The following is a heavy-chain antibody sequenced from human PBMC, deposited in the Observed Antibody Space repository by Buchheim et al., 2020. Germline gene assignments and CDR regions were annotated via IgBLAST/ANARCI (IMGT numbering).Heavy chain of an antibody. V-gene: IGHV3-30*04. CDR1: GLTFSSYA. Sequence: QVQLVESGGGVVQPGRSLRLSCAAPGLTFSSYAMHWVRQAPGKGLEWVAVISYDGSNEYCADSVKGRFTISSGNSKNKLYLQMNSLRGEDTAVYYCARSNLGGFDYWGQGTL. D-gene: IGHD3-16*01. CDR3: ARSNLGGFDY. J-gene: IGHJ4*02. CDR2: ISYDGSNE.